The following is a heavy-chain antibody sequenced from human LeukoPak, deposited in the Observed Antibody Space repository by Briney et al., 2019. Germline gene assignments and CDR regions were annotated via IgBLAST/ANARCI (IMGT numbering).Heavy chain of an antibody. V-gene: IGHV4-39*01. D-gene: IGHD6-19*01. CDR1: GGSISTYSYY. J-gene: IGHJ6*04. CDR3: ARYFSRGWTYHYGMDV. Sequence: SETLSLTCAASGGSISTYSYYWGCIRRPPGKGLESIASVYHSGDTYYSSSLKRRATITVDTSKNQFSMKLNSVTAADTAVYYCARYFSRGWTYHYGMDVWGEGTTVIVSS. CDR2: VYHSGDT.